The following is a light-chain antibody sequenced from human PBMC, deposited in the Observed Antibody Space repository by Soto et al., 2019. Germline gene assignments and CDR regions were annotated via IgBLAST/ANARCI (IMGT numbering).Light chain of an antibody. J-gene: IGLJ2*01. V-gene: IGLV2-8*01. CDR2: EVS. Sequence: QSALTQPPSASGSPGQSVTISCTGTSSDVGGYNYVSWYQQHPGKAPKLMIYEVSKRPSGVPDRFSGSKSGNTASLTVSGLHAEDEAHYYCSSYAGSTVVFGGGTKLTVL. CDR1: SSDVGGYNY. CDR3: SSYAGSTVV.